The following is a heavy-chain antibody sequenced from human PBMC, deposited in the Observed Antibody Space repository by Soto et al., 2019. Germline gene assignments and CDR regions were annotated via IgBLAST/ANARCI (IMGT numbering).Heavy chain of an antibody. Sequence: SETLSLTCTVSGDSITAGGHYWAWIRQHPEKGLEWLGYIHYSGTTDYNPSLKSRLTVSVDTSKNQFSLSLSSVTAADTAIYYCAALTVTYWNSSIWGRGTLVTVSS. CDR2: IHYSGTT. D-gene: IGHD2-21*02. CDR3: AALTVTYWNSSI. V-gene: IGHV4-31*03. J-gene: IGHJ2*01. CDR1: GDSITAGGHY.